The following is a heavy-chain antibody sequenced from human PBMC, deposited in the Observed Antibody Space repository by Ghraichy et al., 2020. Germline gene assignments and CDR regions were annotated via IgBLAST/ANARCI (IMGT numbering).Heavy chain of an antibody. Sequence: SETLSLTCTVSGGSISSYYWNWIRQPPGKGLEWIGYIYYSGSTNYIPSLKSRITMSVDTSKNQFSLRLSSVTAADTAIYFCAGLNDDCGTDCYPTNAFDIWGQGTMVTVSS. CDR1: GGSISSYY. CDR2: IYYSGST. V-gene: IGHV4-59*01. J-gene: IGHJ3*02. D-gene: IGHD2-21*02. CDR3: AGLNDDCGTDCYPTNAFDI.